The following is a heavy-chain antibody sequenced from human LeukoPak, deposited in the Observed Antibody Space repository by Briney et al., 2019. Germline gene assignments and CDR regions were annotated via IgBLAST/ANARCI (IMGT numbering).Heavy chain of an antibody. V-gene: IGHV1-69*04. CDR3: ATYNVDYYDTSDGMDV. CDR2: IIPMLSIT. CDR1: GGTFRSYA. D-gene: IGHD3-22*01. J-gene: IGHJ6*02. Sequence: SVKVSCKAAGGTFRSYAIHWGRQAPGQGLEWMGRIIPMLSITNYAQKLQGRVTITADKSTNTAYMELSSLRSEDTAVYYCATYNVDYYDTSDGMDVWGQGTTVTVSS.